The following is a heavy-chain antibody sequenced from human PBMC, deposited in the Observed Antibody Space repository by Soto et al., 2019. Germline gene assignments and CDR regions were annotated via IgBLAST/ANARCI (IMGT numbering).Heavy chain of an antibody. CDR1: GFTFSSYS. J-gene: IGHJ5*02. D-gene: IGHD3-22*01. Sequence: EVQLVESGGGLVQPGGSLRLSCAASGFTFSSYSMNWVRQAPGKGLEWVSYISSSSSTIYYADSVKGRFTISRDNAKNSLYLQMNSLRDEDTAVYYCARMADYYDSSGYSGFDPWGQGTLVTVSS. CDR2: ISSSSSTI. V-gene: IGHV3-48*02. CDR3: ARMADYYDSSGYSGFDP.